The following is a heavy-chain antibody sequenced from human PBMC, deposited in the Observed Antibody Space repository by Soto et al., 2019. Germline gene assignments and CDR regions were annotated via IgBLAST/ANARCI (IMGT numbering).Heavy chain of an antibody. D-gene: IGHD5-12*01. CDR1: GFTFSSYS. J-gene: IGHJ4*02. CDR3: ARDYSGYEYFDY. Sequence: ESLKISCAASGFTFSSYSVNWVRQAPGKGLEWVSSISSSSSYIYYADSVKGRFTISRDNAKNSLYLQMNSLRAEDTAVYYCARDYSGYEYFDYWGQGTLVTVSS. V-gene: IGHV3-21*01. CDR2: ISSSSSYI.